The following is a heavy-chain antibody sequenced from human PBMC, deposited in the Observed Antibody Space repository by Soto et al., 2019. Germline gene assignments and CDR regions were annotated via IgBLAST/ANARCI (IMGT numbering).Heavy chain of an antibody. CDR3: ARDDVDTAMPYGMDV. J-gene: IGHJ6*02. Sequence: QVQLVQSGAGVKKPGSSVKVSCKASGGTFSSYAISWVRQAPGQGLEWMGGIIPIFGTANYAQKFQGRVTITADESTSTAYMELSSLRSEDTAGYYCARDDVDTAMPYGMDVWGQGTTVTVSS. CDR2: IIPIFGTA. D-gene: IGHD5-18*01. V-gene: IGHV1-69*12. CDR1: GGTFSSYA.